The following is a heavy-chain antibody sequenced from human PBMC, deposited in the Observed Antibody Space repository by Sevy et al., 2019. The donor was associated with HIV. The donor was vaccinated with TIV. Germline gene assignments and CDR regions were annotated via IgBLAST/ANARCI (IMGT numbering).Heavy chain of an antibody. V-gene: IGHV4-59*11. D-gene: IGHD2-15*01. CDR1: GGSISSHY. J-gene: IGHJ2*01. CDR2: MSYSGST. CDR3: ARSESYATTLDL. Sequence: SETLSLTCTVSGGSISSHYWSWIRQPPGKGLEWIGHMSYSGSTNYNPSLKSRVTISLDTSKNQFSLKLSSVTAADTAVYYCARSESYATTLDLWGRGTLVTVSS.